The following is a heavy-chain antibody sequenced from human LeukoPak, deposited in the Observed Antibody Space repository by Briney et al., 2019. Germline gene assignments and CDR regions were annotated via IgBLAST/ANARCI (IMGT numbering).Heavy chain of an antibody. CDR1: GFSFTSYF. Sequence: GGSLRLSCAASGFSFTSYFMGWVRQAPGKGLEWVANIKPDGSEEFYVDSVKGRFTISRDNSKNTLYLQMNSLRAEDTAVYYCARDRVGATDYFDYWGQGTLVTVSS. D-gene: IGHD1-26*01. CDR3: ARDRVGATDYFDY. V-gene: IGHV3-7*01. CDR2: IKPDGSEE. J-gene: IGHJ4*02.